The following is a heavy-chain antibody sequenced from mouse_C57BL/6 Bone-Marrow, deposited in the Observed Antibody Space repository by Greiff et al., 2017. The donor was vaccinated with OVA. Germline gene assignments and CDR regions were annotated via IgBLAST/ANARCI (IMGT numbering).Heavy chain of an antibody. J-gene: IGHJ3*01. CDR1: GFTFSSYA. CDR3: ARDPAY. CDR2: ISGGGSYT. Sequence: EVKVVESGGGLVKPGGSLKLSCAASGFTFSSYAMSWVRQTPEKRLEWVATISGGGSYTYYPDNVKGRFTISRDNAKNNLYLQMSHLKSEDTAMYYCARDPAYWGQGTLVTVSA. V-gene: IGHV5-4*01.